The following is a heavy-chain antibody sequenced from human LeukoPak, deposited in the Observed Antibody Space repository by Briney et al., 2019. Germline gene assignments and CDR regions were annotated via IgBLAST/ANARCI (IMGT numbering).Heavy chain of an antibody. CDR3: ARDNWNDVVDY. D-gene: IGHD1-20*01. Sequence: GGSLRLSCAASGFTFSDYYMSWIRQAPGKGPEWVSYISSSGSTIYYADSVKGRFTISRDNAKNSLYLQMNSLRAEDTAVYYCARDNWNDVVDYWGQGTLVTVSS. CDR2: ISSSGSTI. CDR1: GFTFSDYY. V-gene: IGHV3-11*01. J-gene: IGHJ4*02.